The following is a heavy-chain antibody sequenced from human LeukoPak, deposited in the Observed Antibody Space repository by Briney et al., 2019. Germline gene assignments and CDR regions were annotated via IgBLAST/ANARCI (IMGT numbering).Heavy chain of an antibody. CDR3: AELDITMIGGV. CDR1: GFTFSDYY. CDR2: ISTRGSPI. J-gene: IGHJ6*04. V-gene: IGHV3-11*04. D-gene: IGHD3-10*02. Sequence: KPGGSLRLSCAASGFTFSDYYMSWIRQAPGKGLEWVSHISTRGSPIYYADSVKGRFTISRDNAKNSLYLQMISLRAEDTAVYYCAELDITMIGGVWGKGTTVTISS.